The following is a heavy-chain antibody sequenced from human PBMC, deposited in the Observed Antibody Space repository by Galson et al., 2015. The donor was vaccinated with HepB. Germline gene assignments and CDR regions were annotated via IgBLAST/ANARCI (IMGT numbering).Heavy chain of an antibody. CDR3: AREMRSGWYGGYYYYGMDV. V-gene: IGHV6-1*01. J-gene: IGHJ6*02. D-gene: IGHD6-19*01. Sequence: CAISGDSVSSNSAAWNWIRQSPSRGLEWLGRTYYRSKWYNDYAVSVKSRITINPDTSKNQFSLQLNSVTPEDTAVYYCAREMRSGWYGGYYYYGMDVWGQGTTVTVSS. CDR2: TYYRSKWYN. CDR1: GDSVSSNSAA.